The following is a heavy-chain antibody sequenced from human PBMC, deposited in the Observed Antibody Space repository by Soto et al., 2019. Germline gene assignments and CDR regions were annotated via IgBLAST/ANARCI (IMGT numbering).Heavy chain of an antibody. CDR1: GFTFSSYA. CDR3: ARGQLPAATTYCDF. J-gene: IGHJ4*02. V-gene: IGHV3-33*01. D-gene: IGHD2-15*01. CDR2: IWFDGSNK. Sequence: QVHLVESGGGVVQPGGSLRLSCAASGFTFSSYAIHWVRQAPGKGLEWVAIIWFDGSNKYYADSVKGRFSISRDNSKNTLFLQRDSLRAEDTAVYYCARGQLPAATTYCDFWSQGTLVIVSS.